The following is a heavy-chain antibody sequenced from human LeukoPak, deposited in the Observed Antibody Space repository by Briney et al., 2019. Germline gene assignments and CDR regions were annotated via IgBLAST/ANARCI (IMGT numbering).Heavy chain of an antibody. CDR3: AKGALPYDSSGYYYYGMDV. CDR1: GFTFSSYA. D-gene: IGHD3-22*01. Sequence: GGSLRLSCAASGFTFSSYAMSWVRQAPGKGLEWVSAIGGSTYYADSVKGRFTISRDNSKNTLYLQMNSLRAEDTAVYYCAKGALPYDSSGYYYYGMDVWGQGTTVTVSS. J-gene: IGHJ6*02. CDR2: IGGST. V-gene: IGHV3-23*01.